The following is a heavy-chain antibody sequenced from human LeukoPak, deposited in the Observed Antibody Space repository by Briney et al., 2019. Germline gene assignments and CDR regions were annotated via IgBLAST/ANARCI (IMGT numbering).Heavy chain of an antibody. CDR3: ARARSIVGVSPFQH. Sequence: GRSLRLSCAASGFTFSGYTMHLVRQAPGKGLEWVAFISSDGRYKSHADSVKGRCTISRDNSNNTLYLQMNSLRPEDTAVYYCARARSIVGVSPFQHWGQGPLVTVSS. CDR1: GFTFSGYT. J-gene: IGHJ1*01. CDR2: ISSDGRYK. V-gene: IGHV3-30*04. D-gene: IGHD1-26*01.